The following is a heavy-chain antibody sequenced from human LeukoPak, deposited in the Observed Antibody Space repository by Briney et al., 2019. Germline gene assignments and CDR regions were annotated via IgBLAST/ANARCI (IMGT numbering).Heavy chain of an antibody. CDR3: ARGVAGSSGLLYYFDY. Sequence: SETLSLTCTVSGGSISSSSYYWSWIRQPPGKGLEWIGEINHSGSTNYNPSLKSRVTISVDTSKNQFSLKLSSVTAADTAVYYCARGVAGSSGLLYYFDYWGQGALVIVSS. V-gene: IGHV4-39*07. CDR2: INHSGST. CDR1: GGSISSSSYY. J-gene: IGHJ4*02. D-gene: IGHD6-25*01.